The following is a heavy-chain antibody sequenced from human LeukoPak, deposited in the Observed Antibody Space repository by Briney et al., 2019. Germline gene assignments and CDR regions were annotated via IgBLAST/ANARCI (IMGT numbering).Heavy chain of an antibody. V-gene: IGHV3-21*01. CDR1: GFTFSSYS. D-gene: IGHD6-13*01. J-gene: IGHJ3*02. CDR3: ARGYSSSWVHDAFDI. CDR2: ISSSSSYL. Sequence: GVSLRLSCAASGFTFSSYSMDWVPDAPGQGLEWVLYISSSSSYLYHAVSVRGRFTIYRDNAKNSLYLQMNSLRAEDTAVYYCARGYSSSWVHDAFDIWGQGTMVTVSS.